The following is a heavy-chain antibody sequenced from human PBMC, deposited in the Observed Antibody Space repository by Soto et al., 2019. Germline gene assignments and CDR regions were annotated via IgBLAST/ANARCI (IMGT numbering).Heavy chain of an antibody. J-gene: IGHJ4*02. D-gene: IGHD6-13*01. V-gene: IGHV4-4*07. CDR3: ARWSSRWDY. CDR1: CGSISSFY. Sequence: SETLSLTCTVSCGSISSFYRSWIRQPAWKGLEWIGRIYSGGRNNYNPSLKSRVTMSVDTSKNQFSLRLSSVTAADTAMYYCARWSSRWDYWGQGTLVTVSS. CDR2: IYSGGRN.